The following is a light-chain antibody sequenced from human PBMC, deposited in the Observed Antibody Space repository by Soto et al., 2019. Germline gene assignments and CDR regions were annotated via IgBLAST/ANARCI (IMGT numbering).Light chain of an antibody. V-gene: IGLV1-44*01. CDR1: SSNIGSNT. CDR3: VAWDDSLNGWV. Sequence: QSVLTQPPSASGTPGQRVTISCSGSSSNIGSNTVNWYQQLPETAPKVLIYSNNQRPSGVPDRFSGSKSGTSASLAISGLQSEDEAEYHCVAWDDSLNGWVFGGGTKLTVL. CDR2: SNN. J-gene: IGLJ3*02.